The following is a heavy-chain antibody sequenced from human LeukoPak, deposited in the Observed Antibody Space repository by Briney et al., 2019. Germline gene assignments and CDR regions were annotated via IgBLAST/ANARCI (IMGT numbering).Heavy chain of an antibody. CDR3: AREYVVVPAAIHDAFDI. Sequence: GESLKISCAASGFTFSSYAMHWVRQAPGKGLEWVAVISYDGSNKYYADSVKGRFTISRDNSKNTLCLQMNSLRAEDTAVYYCAREYVVVPAAIHDAFDIWGQGTMVTVSS. CDR2: ISYDGSNK. CDR1: GFTFSSYA. J-gene: IGHJ3*02. V-gene: IGHV3-30-3*01. D-gene: IGHD2-2*01.